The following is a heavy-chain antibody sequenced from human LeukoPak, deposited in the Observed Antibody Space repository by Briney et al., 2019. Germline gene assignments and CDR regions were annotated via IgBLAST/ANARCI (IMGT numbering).Heavy chain of an antibody. J-gene: IGHJ5*02. CDR3: ARYGWLDVWFDP. CDR1: GGSFSGYY. CDR2: IYYSGST. Sequence: SETLSLTCAVYGGSFSGYYWSWIRQPPGKGLEWIGYIYYSGSTNYNPSLKSRVTISVDTSKNQFSLKLSSVTAADTAVYYCARYGWLDVWFDPWGQGTLVTVSS. V-gene: IGHV4-59*01. D-gene: IGHD2-8*02.